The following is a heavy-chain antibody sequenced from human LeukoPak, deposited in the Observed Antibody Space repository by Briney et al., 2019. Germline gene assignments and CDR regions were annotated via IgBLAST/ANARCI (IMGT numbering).Heavy chain of an antibody. V-gene: IGHV4-34*01. CDR2: INHSGST. J-gene: IGHJ4*02. D-gene: IGHD3-3*01. CDR3: ARRYTYYDFWSGYSVFDY. Sequence: PSETLSLTCAVYGGSFSGYQWSWIRQPPGKGLECIGEINHSGSTNYNPSLKSRVTISVDTSKNQFSLKLSSVTAADTAVYYCARRYTYYDFWSGYSVFDYWGQGTLVTVSS. CDR1: GGSFSGYQ.